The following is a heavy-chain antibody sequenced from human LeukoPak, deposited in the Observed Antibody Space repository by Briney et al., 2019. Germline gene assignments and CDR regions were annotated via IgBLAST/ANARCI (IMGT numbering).Heavy chain of an antibody. CDR3: ARVQAECSGGSCYYNY. Sequence: ASVKVSCKASGYTFTGYYMHWVRQAPGQGLEWMGWINPNSGGTNYAQKFQGRVTMTRDTSISKAYMELSRLRSDDTAVYYCARVQAECSGGSCYYNYWGQGTLVTVSS. CDR2: INPNSGGT. J-gene: IGHJ4*02. D-gene: IGHD2-15*01. CDR1: GYTFTGYY. V-gene: IGHV1-2*02.